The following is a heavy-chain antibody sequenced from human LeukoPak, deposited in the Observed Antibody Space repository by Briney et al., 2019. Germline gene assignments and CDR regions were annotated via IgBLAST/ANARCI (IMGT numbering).Heavy chain of an antibody. D-gene: IGHD3-10*01. CDR1: GGTFSSYA. V-gene: IGHV1-69*01. Sequence: GASVKVSCKASGGTFSSYAISWVRQAPGQGLEWMGGIIPIFGTANYAQKFQGRVTITADESTSTAYMELSSLRSEDTAVYYCARDRPPSGYYYGMDVWGKGTRSPSPQ. CDR3: ARDRPPSGYYYGMDV. CDR2: IIPIFGTA. J-gene: IGHJ6*04.